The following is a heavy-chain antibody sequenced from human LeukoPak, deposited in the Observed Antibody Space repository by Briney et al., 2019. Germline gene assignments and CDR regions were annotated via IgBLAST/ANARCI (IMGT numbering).Heavy chain of an antibody. Sequence: SETLSLTCAVSGGSISSNNWWNWVRQPPGKGLEWIGEIYHSGNSNYNPSLKSRLTISVDPSKNQFSLKLKSVTAADTAVYYCARGSPKHDSWGQGTLVTVSS. V-gene: IGHV4-4*02. CDR2: IYHSGNS. J-gene: IGHJ5*01. CDR3: ARGSPKHDS. CDR1: GGSISSNNW.